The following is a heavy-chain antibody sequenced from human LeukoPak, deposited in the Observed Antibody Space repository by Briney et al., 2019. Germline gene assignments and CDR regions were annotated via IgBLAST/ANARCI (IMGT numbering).Heavy chain of an antibody. CDR3: GRGKSPAAVDD. CDR1: GFIFSNYY. D-gene: IGHD2-2*01. V-gene: IGHV3-74*01. J-gene: IGHJ4*02. Sequence: GGSLRLSCAASGFIFSNYYMHWVRQAPGKGLVWVSHINGDGSNVNYADSVKGRFTISRDNAKNTLYLQMNSLRVEDTALYYCGRGKSPAAVDDWGQGTLVTVSS. CDR2: INGDGSNV.